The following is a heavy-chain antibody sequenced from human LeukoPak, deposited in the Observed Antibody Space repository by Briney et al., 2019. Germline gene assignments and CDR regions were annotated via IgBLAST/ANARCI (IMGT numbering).Heavy chain of an antibody. CDR1: GFTFSNYA. CDR2: IRGTGIST. Sequence: TGGSLRLSCAASGFTFSNYAVSWVRQAAGKGLEWVSAIRGTGISTYYADSVKGRFTSSRDNTKNTMYLQMNSLRGEDTAVYYCAKGDGDSDLRPFDLWGQGTMVTVSS. V-gene: IGHV3-23*01. J-gene: IGHJ3*01. CDR3: AKGDGDSDLRPFDL. D-gene: IGHD5-24*01.